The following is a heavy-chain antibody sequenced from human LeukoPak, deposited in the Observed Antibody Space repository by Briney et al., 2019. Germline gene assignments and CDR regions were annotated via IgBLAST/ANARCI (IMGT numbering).Heavy chain of an antibody. CDR3: AKPDGPPDH. Sequence: GGSLRLSCAASGFTFSSYGMHWVRQAPGKGLEWVAVISYDGSNKYYADSVKGRFTISRDNSKNTPYLQMNSLRAEDTAVYYCAKPDGPPDHWGQGTLVTVSS. CDR1: GFTFSSYG. CDR2: ISYDGSNK. J-gene: IGHJ5*02. V-gene: IGHV3-30*18.